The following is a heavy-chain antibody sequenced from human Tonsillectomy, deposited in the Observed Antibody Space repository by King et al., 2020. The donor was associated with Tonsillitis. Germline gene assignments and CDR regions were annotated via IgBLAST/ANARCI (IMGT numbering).Heavy chain of an antibody. CDR3: ARDRRSSVD. D-gene: IGHD6-19*01. CDR1: GYSISSGYY. V-gene: IGHV4-38-2*02. CDR2: IYHSGST. J-gene: IGHJ4*02. Sequence: QLQESGPGLVKPSETLSLTCTVSGYSISSGYYWGWIRQPPGKGLEWIGSIYHSGSTYYNPSLKSRVNISLDTSKNQFSLKLSSVTAADTAVYYCARDRRSSVDWGQGTLVTVSS.